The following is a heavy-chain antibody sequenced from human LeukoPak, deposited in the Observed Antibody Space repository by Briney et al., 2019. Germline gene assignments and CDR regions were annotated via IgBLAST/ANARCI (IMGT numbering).Heavy chain of an antibody. D-gene: IGHD3-16*02. CDR1: GFTVSSNY. V-gene: IGHV3-53*01. CDR2: IYSGGST. CDR3: ASTEAYDYVWGSYRFSY. J-gene: IGHJ4*02. Sequence: GGSLRLSCAASGFTVSSNYMSWVHQAPGKGLEWVSVIYSGGSTYYADSVKGRFTISRDNSKNTLYLQMNSLRAEDTAVYYCASTEAYDYVWGSYRFSYWGQGTLVTVSS.